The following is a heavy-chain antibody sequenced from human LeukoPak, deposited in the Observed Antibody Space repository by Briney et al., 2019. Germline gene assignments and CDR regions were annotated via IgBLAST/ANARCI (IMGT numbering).Heavy chain of an antibody. CDR1: GYTFTSYG. V-gene: IGHV1-18*01. CDR3: AREGVAGTGLDF. D-gene: IGHD6-13*01. J-gene: IGHJ4*02. Sequence: GASVKVSCKASGYTFTSYGISWVRQAPGQGLEWMGWISAYNGNTNYAQKLQGRITMTRDTSTSTLYVELSSLTSEDTAVYYCAREGVAGTGLDFWGQGTLVTVSS. CDR2: ISAYNGNT.